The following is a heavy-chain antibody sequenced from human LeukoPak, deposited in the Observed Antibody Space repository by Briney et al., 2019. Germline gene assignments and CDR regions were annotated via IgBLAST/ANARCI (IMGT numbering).Heavy chain of an antibody. CDR1: GGSISSSSYY. J-gene: IGHJ4*02. CDR3: ASGSSWYSYFDY. CDR2: IYYSGST. Sequence: SETLSLTCTVSGGSISSSSYYWGWIRQPPGKGLEWIGSIYYSGSTYYNPSLKSRVTISVDTSKNQFSLKLSSVTAADTAVYYCASGSSWYSYFDYWGQGTLVTASS. V-gene: IGHV4-39*01. D-gene: IGHD6-13*01.